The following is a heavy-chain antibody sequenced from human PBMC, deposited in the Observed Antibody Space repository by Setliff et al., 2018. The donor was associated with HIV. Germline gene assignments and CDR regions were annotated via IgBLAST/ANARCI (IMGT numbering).Heavy chain of an antibody. J-gene: IGHJ2*01. CDR1: GGSFSIYY. V-gene: IGHV4-34*01. Sequence: PETLSLTCAVSGGSFSIYYWSWIRQPPGKGLEWIGEINHSGSTNYNPSLKSRVTISLDTSKNQFSLNLKSVTAADTAVYYCARRTYYDSAGYWDYWYFDLWGRGTLVTVSS. CDR3: ARRTYYDSAGYWDYWYFDL. CDR2: INHSGST. D-gene: IGHD3-22*01.